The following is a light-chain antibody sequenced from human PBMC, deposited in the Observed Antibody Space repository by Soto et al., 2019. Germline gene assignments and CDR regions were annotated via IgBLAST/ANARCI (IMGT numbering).Light chain of an antibody. CDR3: QQRSNWYT. CDR1: QSVSTY. V-gene: IGKV3-11*01. Sequence: EVVLTQSPATLSLSPGERATLSCRASQSVSTYLAWYQQKPGQAPRLLTYDASNRATGIPARFSGSGSGTDFPLTISSLEPEDFAVYYCQQRSNWYTFGQGTKLEI. J-gene: IGKJ2*01. CDR2: DAS.